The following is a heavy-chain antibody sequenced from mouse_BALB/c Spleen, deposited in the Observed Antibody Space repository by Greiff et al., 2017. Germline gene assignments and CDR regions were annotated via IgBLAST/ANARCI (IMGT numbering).Heavy chain of an antibody. Sequence: EVMLVESGGGLVQPGGSRKLSCAASGFTFSSFGMHWVRQAPEKGLEWVAYISSGSSTIYYADTVKGRFTISRDNPKNTLFLQMTSLRSEDTAMYYCARYDGYSLPGVYWGQGTLVTVSA. CDR3: ARYDGYSLPGVY. CDR1: GFTFSSFG. V-gene: IGHV5-17*02. D-gene: IGHD2-3*01. J-gene: IGHJ3*01. CDR2: ISSGSSTI.